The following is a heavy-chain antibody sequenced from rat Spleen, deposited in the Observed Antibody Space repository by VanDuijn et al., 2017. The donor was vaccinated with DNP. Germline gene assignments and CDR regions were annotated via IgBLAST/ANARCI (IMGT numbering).Heavy chain of an antibody. CDR1: GFTFSNYD. Sequence: EVQLVESGGGLVQPGRSMKLSCAASGFTFSNYDMAWVRQAPKKGLDWVATISNTGDSTYYRDSVKGRFTISRDNGESSLYLQMNSLWSEDTATYYCTSSQFDYWGQGVMVTVSS. CDR2: ISNTGDST. J-gene: IGHJ2*01. V-gene: IGHV5-25*01. CDR3: TSSQFDY.